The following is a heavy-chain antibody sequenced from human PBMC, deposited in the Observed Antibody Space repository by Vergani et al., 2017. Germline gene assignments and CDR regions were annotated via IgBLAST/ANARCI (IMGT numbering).Heavy chain of an antibody. D-gene: IGHD2-2*01. Sequence: QVQLVESGGGVVQPGGSMRLSCSASGLTLSSYGVHWVRQAPGRGLESVTFTRPHEDGAFYSASVRGRFTVSRDNSKNTLYLQMNSLRADDTAVYYCAKSERYCSTTSCFSFASDYWGQGTLVTVSS. CDR2: TRPHEDGA. CDR3: AKSERYCSTTSCFSFASDY. V-gene: IGHV3-30*02. J-gene: IGHJ4*02. CDR1: GLTLSSYG.